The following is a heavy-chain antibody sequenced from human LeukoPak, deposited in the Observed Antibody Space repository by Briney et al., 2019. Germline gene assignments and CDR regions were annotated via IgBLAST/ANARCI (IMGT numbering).Heavy chain of an antibody. J-gene: IGHJ6*03. CDR1: GYTFTSYG. V-gene: IGHV1-18*01. CDR2: ISAYNGNT. Sequence: GASVKVSCKASGYTFTSYGISWVRQAPGQGLEWMGWISAYNGNTNYAQKLQGRVTMTTDTSTSTAYMELRSLRSDDTAVYYCARYYYDSSGYYYSYYYYYYMDVWGKGTTVTISS. D-gene: IGHD3-22*01. CDR3: ARYYYDSSGYYYSYYYYYYMDV.